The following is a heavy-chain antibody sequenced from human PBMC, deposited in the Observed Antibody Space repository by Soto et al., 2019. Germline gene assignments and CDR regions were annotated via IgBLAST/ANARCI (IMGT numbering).Heavy chain of an antibody. CDR1: GGSISSGGYS. CDR3: ARAKGAVAAAGTGWFDP. Sequence: SETLSLTCAVSGGSISSGGYSWSWIRQPPGKGLEWIGYIYHSGSTYYNPSLKSRVTISVGRSKNQFSLKLSSVTAADTAVYYCARAKGAVAAAGTGWFDPWGQGTLVTVSS. D-gene: IGHD6-13*01. V-gene: IGHV4-30-2*01. CDR2: IYHSGST. J-gene: IGHJ5*02.